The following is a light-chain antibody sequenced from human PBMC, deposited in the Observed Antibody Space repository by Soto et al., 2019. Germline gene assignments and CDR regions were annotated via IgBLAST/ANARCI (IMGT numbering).Light chain of an antibody. V-gene: IGLV3-21*02. CDR1: NIGSKS. CDR2: DDR. CDR3: QVWDSSSGVI. J-gene: IGLJ2*01. Sequence: SYALTQPPSVSVAPGQTASITCGGNNIGSKSVHWYQQKPGQAPVLVVYDDRDRPSGIPERFSGSNSGNTATLTISRVEAGHEAAYFCQVWDSSSGVIFGGGTKLTVL.